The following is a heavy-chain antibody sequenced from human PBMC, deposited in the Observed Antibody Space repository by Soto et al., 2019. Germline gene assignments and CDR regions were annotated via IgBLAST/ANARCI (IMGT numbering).Heavy chain of an antibody. Sequence: SVKVSCKASGGTFSSYAISWVRQAPGQGLEWMGGIIPIFGTANYAQKFQGRVTITADESTSTAYMELSSLRSEDTAVYYCASAPKITMIVVVTASDAFDIWGQGTMVTVSS. J-gene: IGHJ3*02. V-gene: IGHV1-69*13. D-gene: IGHD3-22*01. CDR3: ASAPKITMIVVVTASDAFDI. CDR2: IIPIFGTA. CDR1: GGTFSSYA.